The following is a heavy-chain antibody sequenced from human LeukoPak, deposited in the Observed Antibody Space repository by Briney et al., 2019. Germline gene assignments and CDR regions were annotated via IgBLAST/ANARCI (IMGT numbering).Heavy chain of an antibody. CDR1: GFTFSSYA. CDR2: ISYDGSNK. V-gene: IGHV3-30-3*01. J-gene: IGHJ6*02. CDR3: ARVGLDV. Sequence: GGSLRLSCAASGFTFSSYAMHWVRQAPGKGLEWVAVISYDGSNKYYADSVKGRFTVSRDNSKNTLYLQMNSLRAEDTAVYYCARVGLDVWGQGTTVTVSS.